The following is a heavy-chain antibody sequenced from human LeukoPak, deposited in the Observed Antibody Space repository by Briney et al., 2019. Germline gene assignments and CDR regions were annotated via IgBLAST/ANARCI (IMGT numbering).Heavy chain of an antibody. CDR3: ARRDFDSKLDY. D-gene: IGHD3-9*01. CDR2: IYYSGST. J-gene: IGHJ4*02. CDR1: GGSISSSSYY. V-gene: IGHV4-39*01. Sequence: PSETLSLTCTVSGGSISSSSYYWGWIRQPPGKGLEWIGSIYYSGSTYYNPSLKSRVTISVDTSKNQFSLKLSSVTAADTAVYYCARRDFDSKLDYWGQGTLVTVSS.